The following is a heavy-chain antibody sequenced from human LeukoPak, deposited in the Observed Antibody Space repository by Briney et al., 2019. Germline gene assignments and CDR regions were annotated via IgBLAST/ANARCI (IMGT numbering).Heavy chain of an antibody. CDR1: GGTFSSYA. CDR2: IIPIFGTA. D-gene: IGHD3-22*01. CDR3: AIKRPNWAHSSGSYYDY. Sequence: ASVKVSCKASGGTFSSYAISWVRQAPGQGLEWMGGIIPIFGTANYAQKFQGRVTITTDESTSTAYMELSSLRSEDTAVYYCAIKRPNWAHSSGSYYDYWGQGTLVTVSS. V-gene: IGHV1-69*05. J-gene: IGHJ4*02.